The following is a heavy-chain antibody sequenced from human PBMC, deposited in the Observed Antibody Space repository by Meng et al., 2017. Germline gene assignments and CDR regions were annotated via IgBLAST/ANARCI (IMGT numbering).Heavy chain of an antibody. J-gene: IGHJ5*02. Sequence: RLQRDGPGPGLGKPPETLSPTCTASGGSISRSSYYWGWIRQPPGKGLEWIGSIYYSGSTYYNPSLKSRVTISVDTSKNQFSLKLSSVTAADTAVYYCARVPYYGSGSYQYNWFDPWGQGTLVTVSS. CDR3: ARVPYYGSGSYQYNWFDP. CDR2: IYYSGST. CDR1: GGSISRSSYY. D-gene: IGHD3-10*01. V-gene: IGHV4-39*06.